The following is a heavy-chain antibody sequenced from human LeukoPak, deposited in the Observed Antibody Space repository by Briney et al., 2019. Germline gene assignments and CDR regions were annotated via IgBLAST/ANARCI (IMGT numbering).Heavy chain of an antibody. CDR3: AKDLDVGSSSGYPARDY. J-gene: IGHJ4*02. CDR1: GFTFSSYA. D-gene: IGHD3-22*01. V-gene: IGHV3-23*01. Sequence: GGSLRLSCAASGFTFSSYAMSWVRQAPGKVLEWVSAISGSGGSTYYADSVKGRFTISRDNAKNTLDLQMNSLIAEDTAVYYCAKDLDVGSSSGYPARDYWGQGTLVTVSS. CDR2: ISGSGGST.